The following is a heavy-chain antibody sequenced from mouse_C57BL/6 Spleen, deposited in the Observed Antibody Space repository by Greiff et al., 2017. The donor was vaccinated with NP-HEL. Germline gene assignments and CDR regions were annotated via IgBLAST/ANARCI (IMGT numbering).Heavy chain of an antibody. CDR1: GYTFTSYW. V-gene: IGHV1-50*01. D-gene: IGHD2-3*01. J-gene: IGHJ1*03. CDR2: IDPSDSYT. Sequence: QVQLQQSGAELVKPGASVKLSCKASGYTFTSYWMQWVKQRPGQGLVWIGEIDPSDSYTNYNQKFKGKATLTVDKSSSTAYLQLSSLTSEDAAVYYCARDGRYFDVWGTGTTVTVSS. CDR3: ARDGRYFDV.